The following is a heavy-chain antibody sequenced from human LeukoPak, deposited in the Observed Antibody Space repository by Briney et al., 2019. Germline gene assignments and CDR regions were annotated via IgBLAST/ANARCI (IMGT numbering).Heavy chain of an antibody. CDR2: ISGSGGST. CDR3: AKLGSFLPAEGSFFDY. V-gene: IGHV3-23*01. J-gene: IGHJ4*02. CDR1: GFTFSSYA. D-gene: IGHD2-2*01. Sequence: QSGGSLRLSCAASGFTFSSYAMSWVRQAPGKGLEWVSAISGSGGSTYYADSVKGRFTISRDNSKNTLYLQMNSLRAEDTAVYYCAKLGSFLPAEGSFFDYWGQGTLVTVSS.